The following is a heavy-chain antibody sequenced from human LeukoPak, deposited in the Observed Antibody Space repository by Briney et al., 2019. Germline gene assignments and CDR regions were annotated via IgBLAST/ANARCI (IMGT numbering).Heavy chain of an antibody. D-gene: IGHD2-2*01. CDR2: ISYDGSNK. CDR3: ARGPYVVVVPAAMFGY. Sequence: GGSLRLSCAASGFTFSSYAMSWVRQAPGKGLEWVAVISYDGSNKYYADSVKGRFTISRDNSKNTLYLQMNSLRAEDTAVYYCARGPYVVVVPAAMFGYWGQGTLVTVSS. CDR1: GFTFSSYA. J-gene: IGHJ4*02. V-gene: IGHV3-30-3*01.